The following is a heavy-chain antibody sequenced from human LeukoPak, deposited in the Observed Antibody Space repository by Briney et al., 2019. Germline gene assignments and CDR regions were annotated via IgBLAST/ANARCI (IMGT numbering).Heavy chain of an antibody. J-gene: IGHJ4*02. D-gene: IGHD3-3*01. V-gene: IGHV1-8*01. CDR1: GYTFTSYD. Sequence: ASVKVSCKASGYTFTSYDINWVRQATGQGLEWMGWMNPNSGNTGYAQKFQGRVTMTRNTSISTAYMELSSLRSEDTAVYYCARQYYDFWSGYFTGYYFDYWGQGTLVTVSS. CDR3: ARQYYDFWSGYFTGYYFDY. CDR2: MNPNSGNT.